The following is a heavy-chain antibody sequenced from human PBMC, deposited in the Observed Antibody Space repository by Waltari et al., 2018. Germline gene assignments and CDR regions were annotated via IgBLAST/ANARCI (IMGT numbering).Heavy chain of an antibody. CDR2: IKPDGSER. CDR1: GFTFSNSW. V-gene: IGHV3-7*01. Sequence: EVQLVESGGGLVQPGGSLRLSCVASGFTFSNSWMDWVRQAPGKGLEWVANIKPDGSERHYVDSVQGRFTVSRDNAQNLLYLQINTLRVDDTAVYYCSLSLNSWGQGTLVTVSP. CDR3: SLSLNS. J-gene: IGHJ4*02.